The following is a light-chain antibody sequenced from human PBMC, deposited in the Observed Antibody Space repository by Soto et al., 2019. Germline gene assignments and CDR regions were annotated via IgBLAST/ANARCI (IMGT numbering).Light chain of an antibody. CDR3: QQYGNSRGT. Sequence: EIVMTQSPATLSVSPGERATLSCRASQSVSGSYLAWYQQKPGQAPRLLIYGASSRATGIPDRFSGSGSGTDFTLTISGLEPEDSAVYYCQQYGNSRGTFGQGTKVDIK. V-gene: IGKV3-20*01. CDR1: QSVSGSY. J-gene: IGKJ1*01. CDR2: GAS.